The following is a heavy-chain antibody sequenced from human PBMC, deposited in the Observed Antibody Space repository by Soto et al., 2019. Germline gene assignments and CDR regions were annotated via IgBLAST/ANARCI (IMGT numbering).Heavy chain of an antibody. J-gene: IGHJ6*03. D-gene: IGHD2-2*01. Sequence: SETLSLTCPVSGGSISSYYWSWIRQPPGKGLEWIGYIYYSGSTNYNPSLKSRVTISVDTSKNQFSLKLSSVTAADTAVYYCARATDIVVVPAAITSSNYMDVWGKGTTVTVSS. CDR1: GGSISSYY. CDR2: IYYSGST. CDR3: ARATDIVVVPAAITSSNYMDV. V-gene: IGHV4-59*08.